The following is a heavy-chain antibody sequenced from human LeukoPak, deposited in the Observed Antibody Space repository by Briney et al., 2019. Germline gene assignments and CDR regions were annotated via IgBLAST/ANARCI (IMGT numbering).Heavy chain of an antibody. CDR3: ARGGSDWYHYDSSGYHV. Sequence: APVKVSCKASGYTFTAYYMHWVRRAPGQGLEWMGWINPNSGGTNYAQKLQGRVTMTRDTSISTASMELSRLRSDDTAVYYCARGGSDWYHYDSSGYHVWGQGTLVTVSS. J-gene: IGHJ4*02. CDR2: INPNSGGT. V-gene: IGHV1-2*02. D-gene: IGHD3-22*01. CDR1: GYTFTAYY.